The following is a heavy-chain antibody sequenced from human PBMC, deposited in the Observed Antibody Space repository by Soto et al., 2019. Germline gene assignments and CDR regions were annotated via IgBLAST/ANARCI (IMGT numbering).Heavy chain of an antibody. Sequence: EVQLLESGGGLAQPGGSLRLSCAASGFTFSSYAMDWVRQAPGMGLEWVSGISGSGGSTYYADSVKGRFTISRDNSKNTLFLQMNSLRADDTAVYYCAKVGSYSTSNRFDPWGQGTLVTVSS. V-gene: IGHV3-23*01. J-gene: IGHJ5*02. D-gene: IGHD6-6*01. CDR3: AKVGSYSTSNRFDP. CDR1: GFTFSSYA. CDR2: ISGSGGST.